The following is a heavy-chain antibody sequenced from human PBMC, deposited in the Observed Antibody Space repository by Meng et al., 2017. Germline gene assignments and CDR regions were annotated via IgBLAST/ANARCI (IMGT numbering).Heavy chain of an antibody. CDR3: AHRTVGYSSGWEFDY. CDR2: IYWDDDK. J-gene: IGHJ4*02. Sequence: PLTESQPPRLKPPPTLALTCTFSDFSPGASGGGVGWIRQPPGKALEWLAPIYWDDDKRYSPSLKSRLTITKDTSKNQVVLTMTNMDPVDTATYYCAHRTVGYSSGWEFDYWGQGTLVTVSS. V-gene: IGHV2-5*02. D-gene: IGHD6-19*01. CDR1: DFSPGASGGG.